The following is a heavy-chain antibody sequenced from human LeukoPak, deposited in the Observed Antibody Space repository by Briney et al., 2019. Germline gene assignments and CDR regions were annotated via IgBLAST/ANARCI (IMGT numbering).Heavy chain of an antibody. J-gene: IGHJ4*02. D-gene: IGHD2-21*01. V-gene: IGHV3-30*12. CDR2: ISDDGSK. Sequence: GRSLRLSCAASGFTFSKYGMHWARQAPGKGLQWVAVISDDGSKFYAESVKGRFTISRDTSRNTLYLQMNSLRAEDTAVYFCARAPLTVVVHYWGQGTLDTVSS. CDR1: GFTFSKYG. CDR3: ARAPLTVVVHY.